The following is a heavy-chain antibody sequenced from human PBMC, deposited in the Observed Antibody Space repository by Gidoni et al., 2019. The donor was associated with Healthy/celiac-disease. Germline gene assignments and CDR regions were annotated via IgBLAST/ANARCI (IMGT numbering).Heavy chain of an antibody. CDR2: ISSSSSTL. CDR1: GFIFSDYS. CDR3: ARDPRDGYNFAP. Sequence: DVQLVASGGGLVQPGGSLRLSCAASGFIFSDYSMNWVRQAPGKGLEWVSYISSSSSTLYYAGSVKGRFTISRDNAKNSLYLQMNSLRDEDTAVYYCARDPRDGYNFAPWGQGTLVTVSS. V-gene: IGHV3-48*02. D-gene: IGHD5-12*01. J-gene: IGHJ4*02.